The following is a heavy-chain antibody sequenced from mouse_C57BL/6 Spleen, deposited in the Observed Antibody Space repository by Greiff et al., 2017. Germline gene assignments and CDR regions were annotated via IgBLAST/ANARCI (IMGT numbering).Heavy chain of an antibody. V-gene: IGHV1-50*01. Sequence: QVQLQQPGAELVKPGASVKLSCKASGYTFTSYWMPWVKQRPGQGLEWIGEIDPSDSYTNYNQKFKGKATLTVDTSSSTAYMQLSSLTSEDSAVYYCAGGMAGVDYWGQGTTLTVAS. D-gene: IGHD2-3*01. CDR3: AGGMAGVDY. CDR1: GYTFTSYW. J-gene: IGHJ2*01. CDR2: IDPSDSYT.